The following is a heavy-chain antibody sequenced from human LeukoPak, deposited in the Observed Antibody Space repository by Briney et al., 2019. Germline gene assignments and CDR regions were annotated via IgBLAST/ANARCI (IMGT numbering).Heavy chain of an antibody. CDR1: GFTFSGFA. Sequence: PGGSLRLSCAASGFTFSGFAMSWVRRTPGKGLGWVSGISGSGANTLYAASVKGRLTISRSNSKHTLYLEMNSLRAEDTAIYYCAKMKGHPLPKYYMEVWGQGTTVTVSS. J-gene: IGHJ6*01. CDR2: ISGSGANT. V-gene: IGHV3-23*01. D-gene: IGHD1-26*01. CDR3: AKMKGHPLPKYYMEV.